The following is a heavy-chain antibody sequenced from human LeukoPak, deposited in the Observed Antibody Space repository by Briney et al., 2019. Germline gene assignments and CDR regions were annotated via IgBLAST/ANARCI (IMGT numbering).Heavy chain of an antibody. J-gene: IGHJ4*02. Sequence: SETLSLTCTVSGCSISSSSYYWGWSRQPPGKGLERIGSIYYSGSTYYNPSLKSRVTISVDTSKNQFSLKLSSVTAADTAVYYCAREQYYYDSPDMGYWGPGTLVTVSS. CDR3: AREQYYYDSPDMGY. CDR2: IYYSGST. CDR1: GCSISSSSYY. V-gene: IGHV4-39*07. D-gene: IGHD3-22*01.